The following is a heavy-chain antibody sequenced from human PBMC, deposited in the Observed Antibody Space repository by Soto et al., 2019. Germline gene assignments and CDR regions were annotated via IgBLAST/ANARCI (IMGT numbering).Heavy chain of an antibody. D-gene: IGHD3-9*01. V-gene: IGHV3-53*01. Sequence: GGSLRLSCAASGCTVSSNYMSWVRQAPGKGLEWVSVIYSGGSTYYADSVKGRFTISRDNSKNTLYLQMSSLRAEDTAVYYCARDSRKYYDILTGYYPHYYYYGMDVWGQGTTVTVSS. CDR2: IYSGGST. CDR1: GCTVSSNY. CDR3: ARDSRKYYDILTGYYPHYYYYGMDV. J-gene: IGHJ6*02.